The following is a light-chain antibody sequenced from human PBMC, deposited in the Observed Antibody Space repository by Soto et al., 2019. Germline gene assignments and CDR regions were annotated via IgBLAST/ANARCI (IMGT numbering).Light chain of an antibody. CDR1: QSVSNS. V-gene: IGKV3-15*01. CDR2: HAS. Sequence: EIVMTQSPATLSVSPGERAILSCRASQSVSNSLAWYQQKPGQAPSLLIYHASTRATGIPARFSGSGSGTEFTLTISSLQSEDFAVYYCQQYNKWPLTFGGGTKVEIK. J-gene: IGKJ4*01. CDR3: QQYNKWPLT.